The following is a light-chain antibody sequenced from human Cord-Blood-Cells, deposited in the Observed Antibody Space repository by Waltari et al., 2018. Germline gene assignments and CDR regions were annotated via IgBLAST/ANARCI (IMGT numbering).Light chain of an antibody. CDR3: QSYDSSLSGYV. V-gene: IGLV1-40*01. CDR1: SSNIGAGYD. J-gene: IGLJ1*01. CDR2: GNS. Sequence: QSVLTQPPSVPGAPGQRVTISCTGSSSNIGAGYDVPWYQPLPGTAPKLLIYGNSNRPSGVPDRFSGSKSGTSASLAITGLQAEDEADYYCQSYDSSLSGYVFGTGTKVTVL.